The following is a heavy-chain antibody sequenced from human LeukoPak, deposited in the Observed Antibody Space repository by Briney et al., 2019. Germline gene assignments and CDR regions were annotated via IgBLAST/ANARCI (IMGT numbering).Heavy chain of an antibody. D-gene: IGHD2-15*01. CDR1: GFTFTSYS. CDR2: ISGGGGST. V-gene: IGHV3-23*01. CDR3: AKGSGYCSGGSCSRVDY. J-gene: IGHJ4*02. Sequence: GGSLRLSCAASGFTFTSYSMNWVRQAPGKGLEWVSTISGGGGSTYYADSVKGRFTISKDNSKNTLYLQMNSLRAEDTAVYYCAKGSGYCSGGSCSRVDYWGQGTLVTVSS.